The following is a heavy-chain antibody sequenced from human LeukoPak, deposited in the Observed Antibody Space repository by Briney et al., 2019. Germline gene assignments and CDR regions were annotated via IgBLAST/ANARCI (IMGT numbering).Heavy chain of an antibody. CDR3: ARDGHGGNSFDY. D-gene: IGHD4-23*01. CDR2: INANSGGT. CDR1: GYTFPAYY. J-gene: IGHJ4*02. V-gene: IGHV1-2*02. Sequence: GASVKVSCKAAGYTFPAYYMHRVRQAPGQGLEWMGWINANSGGTDYAQKFQDRVTMTRDTSISTAYMELSRLRSDDTAVYYCARDGHGGNSFDYWGQGTLVTVSS.